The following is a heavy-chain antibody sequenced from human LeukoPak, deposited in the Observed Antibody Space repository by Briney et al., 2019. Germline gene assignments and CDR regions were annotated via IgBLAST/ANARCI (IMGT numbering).Heavy chain of an antibody. CDR3: ARHGTMIVVVPFDY. Sequence: SETLSLTCTVSGGSISSSSCYWGWIRQPPGKGLEWIGSIYYSGSTYHNPSLKSRVTISVDTSKNQFSLKLSSVTAADTAVYYCARHGTMIVVVPFDYWGQGTLVTVSS. CDR2: IYYSGST. V-gene: IGHV4-39*01. D-gene: IGHD3-22*01. J-gene: IGHJ4*02. CDR1: GGSISSSSCY.